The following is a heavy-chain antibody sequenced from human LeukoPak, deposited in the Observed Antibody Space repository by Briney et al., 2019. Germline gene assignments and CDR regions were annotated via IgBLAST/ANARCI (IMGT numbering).Heavy chain of an antibody. CDR3: ARAGGSKQNDY. J-gene: IGHJ4*02. CDR1: GYTFTGYY. Sequence: ASVKVSCKASGYTFTGYYMHWVRQAPGQGLEWMGRINPNSGGTNYAQKLQGRVTMTTDTSTSTAYMELRSLRSDDTAVYYCARAGGSKQNDYWGQGTLVTVSS. V-gene: IGHV1-2*06. D-gene: IGHD5-24*01. CDR2: INPNSGGT.